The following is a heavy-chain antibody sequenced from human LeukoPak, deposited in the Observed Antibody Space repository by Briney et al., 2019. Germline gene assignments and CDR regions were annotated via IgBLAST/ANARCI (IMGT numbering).Heavy chain of an antibody. J-gene: IGHJ6*02. CDR3: ARDWDIVVVPAAMPDPYYYYYGMDV. CDR2: IIAIFGTA. V-gene: IGHV1-69*13. Sequence: VASVKVSCKASGGTFSSYAISWVRQAPGQGLEWMGGIIAIFGTANYEQKFQGRVTITADESTSTAYMELSSLRSEDTAVYYCARDWDIVVVPAAMPDPYYYYYGMDVWGQGTTVTVAS. CDR1: GGTFSSYA. D-gene: IGHD2-2*01.